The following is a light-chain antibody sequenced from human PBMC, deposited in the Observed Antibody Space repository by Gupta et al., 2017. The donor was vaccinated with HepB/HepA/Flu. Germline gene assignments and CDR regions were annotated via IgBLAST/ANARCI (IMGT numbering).Light chain of an antibody. CDR2: LNN. J-gene: IGLJ2*01. V-gene: IGLV1-40*01. Sequence: QSVLTQPPSVSGAPGQSVSISCTGSSSNIGAGYDVHWYQQLPGTTPNLLIYLNNNRPSGAPARFSGSKSGTSAALTITGLPAEEEADYYCQSYGTTLNGPGVFGEGTKLTVL. CDR1: SSNIGAGYD. CDR3: QSYGTTLNGPGV.